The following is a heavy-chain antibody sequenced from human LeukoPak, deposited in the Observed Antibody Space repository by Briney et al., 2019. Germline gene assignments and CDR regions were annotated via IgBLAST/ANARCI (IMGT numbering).Heavy chain of an antibody. D-gene: IGHD1-26*01. CDR2: MSFDGTNK. Sequence: GGSLRLSCAASGITFSNYAMNWVRQAPGRGLEWVAIMSFDGTNKYYGDYVRGRFTVSRDNSKNTLYLQMNSLRLEDMALYYCAKPSGSGVDYWGRGTRVTVSS. CDR3: AKPSGSGVDY. CDR1: GITFSNYA. J-gene: IGHJ4*02. V-gene: IGHV3-30*18.